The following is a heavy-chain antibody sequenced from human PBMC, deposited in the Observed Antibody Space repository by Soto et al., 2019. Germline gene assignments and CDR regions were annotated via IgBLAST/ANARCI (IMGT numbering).Heavy chain of an antibody. CDR3: AKGISFYDSSGYYSYFYYGLDV. V-gene: IGHV3-23*01. Sequence: PGGSLRLSCAASVFTFTGHALSWVRQAPGKGLAWVSSISGSGGSTYYADSVRGRFTISRDNSKNTVYLQVNSLRAEDTAVYYCAKGISFYDSSGYYSYFYYGLDVWGQGTTVTV. CDR2: ISGSGGST. CDR1: VFTFTGHA. D-gene: IGHD3-22*01. J-gene: IGHJ6*02.